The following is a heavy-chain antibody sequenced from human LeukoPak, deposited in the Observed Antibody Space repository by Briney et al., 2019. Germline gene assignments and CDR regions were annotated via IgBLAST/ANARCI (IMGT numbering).Heavy chain of an antibody. CDR3: ARGVSDCSSTSCYRFDP. CDR1: GYTFTSYD. Sequence: GASVKVSCKASGYTFTSYDINWVRQATGQGLEWMGWMNPNSGNTGYAQKFQGRVTMTRNTSISTAYMELSSLRSEDTAVYYCARGVSDCSSTSCYRFDPWGQGTLVTVSS. D-gene: IGHD2-2*01. V-gene: IGHV1-8*01. CDR2: MNPNSGNT. J-gene: IGHJ5*02.